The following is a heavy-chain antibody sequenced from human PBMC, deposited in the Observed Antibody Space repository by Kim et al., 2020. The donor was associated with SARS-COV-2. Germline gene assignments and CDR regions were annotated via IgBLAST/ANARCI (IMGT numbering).Heavy chain of an antibody. Sequence: GGSLRLSCAASGFTFSSYSMNWVRQAPGKGLEWVSSISSSSSYIYYADSVKGRFTISRDNAKNSLYLQMNSLRAEDTAVYYCSGYSSGWYSSYYYYGMDVWGQGTTVTVSS. D-gene: IGHD6-19*01. J-gene: IGHJ6*02. V-gene: IGHV3-21*01. CDR2: ISSSSSYI. CDR3: SGYSSGWYSSYYYYGMDV. CDR1: GFTFSSYS.